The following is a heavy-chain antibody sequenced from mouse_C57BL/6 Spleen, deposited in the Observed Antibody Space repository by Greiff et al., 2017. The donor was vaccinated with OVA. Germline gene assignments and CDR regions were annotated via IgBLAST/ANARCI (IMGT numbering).Heavy chain of an antibody. CDR1: GFNIKDYY. V-gene: IGHV14-2*01. D-gene: IGHD2-3*01. CDR2: IDPEDGET. CDR3: ARSTDGYPWYFDV. Sequence: DVQLVESGAELVKPGASVKLSCTASGFNIKDYYMHWVKQRTEQGLEWIGRIDPEDGETKYAPKFQGKATITADTSSNTAYLQLSSLTSEDTAVYYWARSTDGYPWYFDVWGTGTTVTVSS. J-gene: IGHJ1*03.